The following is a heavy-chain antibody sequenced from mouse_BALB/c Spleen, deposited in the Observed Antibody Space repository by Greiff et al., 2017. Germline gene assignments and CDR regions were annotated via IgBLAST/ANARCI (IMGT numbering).Heavy chain of an antibody. J-gene: IGHJ4*01. D-gene: IGHD2-2*01. Sequence: VQLVESGPGLVAPSQSLSITCTVSGFSLTGYGVNWVRQPPGKGLEWLGMIWGDGSTDYNSALKSRLSISKDNSKSQVFLKMNSLQTDDTARYYCAREGIYYGYDYAMDYWGQGTSVTVSS. CDR1: GFSLTGYG. CDR2: IWGDGST. CDR3: AREGIYYGYDYAMDY. V-gene: IGHV2-6-7*01.